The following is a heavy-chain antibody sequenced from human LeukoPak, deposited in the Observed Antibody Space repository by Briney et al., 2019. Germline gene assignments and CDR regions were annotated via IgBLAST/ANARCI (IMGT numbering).Heavy chain of an antibody. CDR1: GGSISSSSYY. CDR2: IYYSGST. CDR3: ARDKRTWYYFDY. D-gene: IGHD1-1*01. J-gene: IGHJ4*02. V-gene: IGHV4-39*07. Sequence: SETLSLTCTVSGGSISSSSYYWGWLRQPPGRGLEGIGSIYYSGSTYYNPSLKSRVTISLDTSKNQFSLNVSSVTAADTAVYYCARDKRTWYYFDYWGQGTLVTVSS.